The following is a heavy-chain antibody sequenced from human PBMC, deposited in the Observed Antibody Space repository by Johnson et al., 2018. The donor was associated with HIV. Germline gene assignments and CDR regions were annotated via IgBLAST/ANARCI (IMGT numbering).Heavy chain of an antibody. CDR3: ARGSRYTYDNDVPEI. V-gene: IGHV3-30*04. J-gene: IGHJ3*02. CDR2: VSYDGSER. D-gene: IGHD3-22*01. Sequence: QVQLVESGGGVVQPGRSLRLSCAASGFSFSSYAMHWVRQAPGKGLEWVAVVSYDGSERYYADSVKGRFTISRDSSKNTLYLQMNSLRAEDTAVYYCARGSRYTYDNDVPEIWGQGTTVAVSS. CDR1: GFSFSSYA.